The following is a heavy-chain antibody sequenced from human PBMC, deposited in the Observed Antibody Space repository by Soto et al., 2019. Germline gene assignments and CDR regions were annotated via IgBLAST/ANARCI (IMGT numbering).Heavy chain of an antibody. V-gene: IGHV3-48*01. J-gene: IGHJ6*03. CDR2: ISSSSSVL. D-gene: IGHD7-27*01. CDR1: GFILSDCA. Sequence: EVQLVESGGGLVQPGGSLRLSCATSGFILSDCAMNWVRQAPGKGLEWVSYISSSSSVLDYADSVKCRFTVSRDNARNSLYLQMNSLRAEDTAVYYCARDLSWGSNWYYYMDVWGKGTTVTVSS. CDR3: ARDLSWGSNWYYYMDV.